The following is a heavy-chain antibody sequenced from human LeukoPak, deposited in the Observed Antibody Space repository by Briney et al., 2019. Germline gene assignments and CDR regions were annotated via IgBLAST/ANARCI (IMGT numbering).Heavy chain of an antibody. D-gene: IGHD5-12*01. CDR1: GGTFSSYA. Sequence: SVKVSCKASGGTFSSYAISWVRQAPGQGLEWMGRIIPILGIANYAQKFQGRVTITADKSTSTAYMELSSLRSEDTAVYYCASSWLRDAFDIWGQGTMVTVSS. CDR2: IIPILGIA. J-gene: IGHJ3*02. CDR3: ASSWLRDAFDI. V-gene: IGHV1-69*04.